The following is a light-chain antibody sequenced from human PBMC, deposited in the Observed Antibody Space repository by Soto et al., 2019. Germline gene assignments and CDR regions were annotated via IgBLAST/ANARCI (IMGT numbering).Light chain of an antibody. CDR3: SSYTSSVTRV. V-gene: IGLV2-14*01. J-gene: IGLJ1*01. Sequence: QSALTQPASVSGSPGQSITISCTGTSSDVGGYNSVSWYQQYPGKAPKLMIYDVSHRPSGVSNRFSGSKSGNTASLTISGLQAEDEADYYCSSYTSSVTRVFGAGTKLTVL. CDR2: DVS. CDR1: SSDVGGYNS.